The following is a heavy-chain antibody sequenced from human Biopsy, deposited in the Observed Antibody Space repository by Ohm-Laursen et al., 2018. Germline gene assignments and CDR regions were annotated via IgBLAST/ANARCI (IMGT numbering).Heavy chain of an antibody. J-gene: IGHJ3*01. Sequence: SQTLSLTCTVSGGSIKSYYWNWVRQSPGKGLEWIGHISGRGATNYNPSLRGRVTISVDTSKNQFSLKLSSVTAADTAVFFCARLYRLDDYWNDDPPDAFDVWGQGTMVTVSS. D-gene: IGHD3-3*01. V-gene: IGHV4-59*01. CDR3: ARLYRLDDYWNDDPPDAFDV. CDR1: GGSIKSYY. CDR2: ISGRGAT.